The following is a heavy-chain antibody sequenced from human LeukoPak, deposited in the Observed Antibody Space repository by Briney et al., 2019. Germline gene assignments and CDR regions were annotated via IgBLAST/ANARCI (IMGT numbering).Heavy chain of an antibody. J-gene: IGHJ3*02. V-gene: IGHV3-23*01. CDR1: GFTFSSYA. CDR3: ANPTRESCVKRCAFDI. CDR2: ISGSGGST. Sequence: GGSLRLSCAASGFTFSSYAMSWVRQAPGKGLEWVSAISGSGGSTYYADSVKGRFTISRDNSKNTLYLQMNSLRAEDTAVYYCANPTRESCVKRCAFDIRGNGKM. D-gene: IGHD1-26*01.